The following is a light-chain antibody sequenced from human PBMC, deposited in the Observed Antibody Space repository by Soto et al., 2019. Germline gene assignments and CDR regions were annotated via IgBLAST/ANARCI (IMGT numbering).Light chain of an antibody. J-gene: IGLJ1*01. V-gene: IGLV2-11*01. CDR2: DVS. CDR1: SSDVGGYNY. CDR3: SSYKNINTYV. Sequence: QSVLTQPRSVSGSPGQSVTISCTGTSSDVGGYNYVSWYQRHPGKAPKLMIYDVSKRPSGVPDRFSGSKSGNTASLTISGLQAEDEADYSCSSYKNINTYVFATGTKVTVL.